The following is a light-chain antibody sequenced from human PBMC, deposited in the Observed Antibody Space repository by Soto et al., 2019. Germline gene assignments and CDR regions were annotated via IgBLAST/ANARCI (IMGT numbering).Light chain of an antibody. J-gene: IGKJ4*01. CDR3: QQYGSSPLT. CDR1: QSVSSSY. CDR2: AAS. Sequence: EIVLTQSPGTLSLSPGERATLSCMASQSVSSSYLAWYQQKPGQAPRLLIYAASSRATGIPDRFSGSGSGTDFTVTINRLEPEDFAVYYCQQYGSSPLTFGGGTKVEIK. V-gene: IGKV3-20*01.